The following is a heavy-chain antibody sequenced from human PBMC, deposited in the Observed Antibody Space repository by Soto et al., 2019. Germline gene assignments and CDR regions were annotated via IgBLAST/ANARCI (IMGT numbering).Heavy chain of an antibody. CDR1: GFTSISSF. J-gene: IGHJ4*02. D-gene: IGHD6-19*01. CDR3: ARYFRGSGRYFFDY. V-gene: IGHV3-7*03. CDR2: INQDGGGT. Sequence: GGPLRRSCVASGFTSISSFMGWVRQAPGKGLEWVANINQDGGGTYYVDSVEGRFTISRDNAKDSLYLQMNSLRGEDTAVYYCARYFRGSGRYFFDYWGQGTLVTVSS.